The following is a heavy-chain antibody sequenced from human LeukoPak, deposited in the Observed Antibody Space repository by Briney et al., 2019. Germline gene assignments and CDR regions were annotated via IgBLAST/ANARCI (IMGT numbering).Heavy chain of an antibody. V-gene: IGHV1-8*03. CDR2: MNPNSGNT. J-gene: IGHJ4*02. Sequence: ASVKVSCKASGYTFTSYDINWVRQATGQGLEWMGWMNPNSGNTGYAQKFQGRVTITRNTSISTAYMELSSLRSEDTAVYYCARGGDFWSGPGFWGQGTLVTVPS. D-gene: IGHD3-3*01. CDR1: GYTFTSYD. CDR3: ARGGDFWSGPGF.